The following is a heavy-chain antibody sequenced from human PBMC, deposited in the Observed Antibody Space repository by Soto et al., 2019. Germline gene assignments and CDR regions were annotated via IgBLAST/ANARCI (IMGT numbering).Heavy chain of an antibody. J-gene: IGHJ6*02. Sequence: QVQLAESGGGVVQPGRSLRLSCVASGFTFSSYAMHWVRQAPGKGLEWVAVISYDGSNKYYADSVKGRFTISRDNSKNTLYLQMNSLRAEDTAVYYCARDHNRDDDPTIKRGYYHYGMDVWGQGTTVTVSS. CDR3: ARDHNRDDDPTIKRGYYHYGMDV. D-gene: IGHD3-9*01. V-gene: IGHV3-30-3*01. CDR2: ISYDGSNK. CDR1: GFTFSSYA.